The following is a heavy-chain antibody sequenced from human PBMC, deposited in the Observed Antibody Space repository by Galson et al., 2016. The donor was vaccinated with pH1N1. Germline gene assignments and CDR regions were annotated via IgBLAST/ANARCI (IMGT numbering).Heavy chain of an antibody. CDR2: IKEDGSET. CDR3: ARAIGSRSAY. Sequence: SLRLSCAASGFTFSNYWMHWVRQVSGKGLEWVANIKEDGSETYYVDSVRGRLTISRDNAKNTLYLQMNSLRDEDTALYYCARAIGSRSAYWGQGTLVTVSS. D-gene: IGHD3-16*02. J-gene: IGHJ4*02. V-gene: IGHV3-7*01. CDR1: GFTFSNYW.